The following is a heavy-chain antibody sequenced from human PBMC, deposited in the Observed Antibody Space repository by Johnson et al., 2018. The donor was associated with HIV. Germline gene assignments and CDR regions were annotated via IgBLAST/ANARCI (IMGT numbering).Heavy chain of an antibody. CDR1: GFTFSSYG. V-gene: IGHV3-30*18. D-gene: IGHD6-13*01. CDR2: ISYDGSNK. Sequence: VQLVESGGGVVQPGRSLRLSCAASGFTFSSYGMHWVRQAPGKGLEWVTVISYDGSNKYYVDSVKGRFIISRDNSKNTLFLQMNSLRTDDTAVYYCVQGRAQHLDGGAFDIWGQGTMVTVSS. CDR3: VQGRAQHLDGGAFDI. J-gene: IGHJ3*02.